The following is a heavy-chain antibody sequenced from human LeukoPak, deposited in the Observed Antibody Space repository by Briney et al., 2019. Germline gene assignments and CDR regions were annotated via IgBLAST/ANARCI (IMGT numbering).Heavy chain of an antibody. Sequence: GGSLRLSCAASEFIFSSFAMSWVRQAPGKGLEWVSAISANGGSTYDADSVKGRFTISRDNSKNMLFLQMTSLTAEDTAVYYCAKDISRGRGSSWYSVDYYYYYMDVWGKGTTVTVSS. V-gene: IGHV3-23*01. CDR2: ISANGGST. D-gene: IGHD6-13*01. J-gene: IGHJ6*03. CDR3: AKDISRGRGSSWYSVDYYYYYMDV. CDR1: EFIFSSFA.